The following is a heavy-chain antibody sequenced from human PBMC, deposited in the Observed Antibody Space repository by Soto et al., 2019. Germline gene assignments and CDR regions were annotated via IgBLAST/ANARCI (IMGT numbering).Heavy chain of an antibody. J-gene: IGHJ4*02. D-gene: IGHD6-13*01. V-gene: IGHV3-33*01. Sequence: GGSLRLSCAASGFTFSSYGMHWVRQAPGKGLEWVAVIWYDGSNKYYADSVKGRFTISRDNSKNTLYLQMNSLRAEDTAVYYCARDQRLNVIAAAGTLDYCGQGTLLTVSS. CDR3: ARDQRLNVIAAAGTLDY. CDR2: IWYDGSNK. CDR1: GFTFSSYG.